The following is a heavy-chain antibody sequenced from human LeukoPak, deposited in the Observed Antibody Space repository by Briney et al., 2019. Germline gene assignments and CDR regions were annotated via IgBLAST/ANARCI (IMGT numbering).Heavy chain of an antibody. J-gene: IGHJ4*02. CDR2: IYYSGNT. Sequence: SETLSLTCTVSGGSISSSSYYWGWLRQPPGKGLEWVGSIYYSGNTYYNPSLKSRVTISVDTSKNQFSLKRNSVTAADTAVYYCARDRNYYDSSGYSSPYWGQGTLVTVSS. CDR3: ARDRNYYDSSGYSSPY. D-gene: IGHD3-22*01. CDR1: GGSISSSSYY. V-gene: IGHV4-39*02.